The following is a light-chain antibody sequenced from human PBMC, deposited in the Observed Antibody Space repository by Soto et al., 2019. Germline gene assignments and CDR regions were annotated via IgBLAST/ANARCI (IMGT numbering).Light chain of an antibody. CDR1: QSVNSN. Sequence: ETVMTQSPATVSVSPGERATLSCRASQSVNSNLAWYQQRPGQAPRLLIFGASTRASGVPDRFSGGGSGTEFSLTISSLQSEDFAVYFCQQYKNWPPWTFGRGTKVDIK. V-gene: IGKV3-15*01. CDR3: QQYKNWPPWT. CDR2: GAS. J-gene: IGKJ1*01.